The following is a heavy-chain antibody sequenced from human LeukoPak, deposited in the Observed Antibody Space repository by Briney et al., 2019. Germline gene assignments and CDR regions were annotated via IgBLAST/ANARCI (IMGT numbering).Heavy chain of an antibody. J-gene: IGHJ4*02. V-gene: IGHV1-69*04. Sequence: ASVKVSCKASGGTFSSYAISWVRQAPGQGLEWMGRIIPILGIANYAQKFQGRVTITADKSTSTAYMELSSLRSEDTAVYYCATYEGNKGTKVVKGGDWGQGTLVTVSS. CDR3: ATYEGNKGTKVVKGGD. D-gene: IGHD4-23*01. CDR2: IIPILGIA. CDR1: GGTFSSYA.